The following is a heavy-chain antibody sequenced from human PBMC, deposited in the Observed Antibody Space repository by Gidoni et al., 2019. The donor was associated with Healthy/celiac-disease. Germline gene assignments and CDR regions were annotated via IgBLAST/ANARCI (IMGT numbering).Heavy chain of an antibody. V-gene: IGHV3-15*01. CDR2: IKSKTDGGTT. D-gene: IGHD6-19*01. CDR1: AFTFSNAW. J-gene: IGHJ6*02. CDR3: TYPLGSSGWYLDDYYGMDV. Sequence: EVQLVESGGGLVKPGGSLRLSCAASAFTFSNAWMSWVRQAPGKGLEWVGRIKSKTDGGTTDYAAPVKGRFTISRDDSKNTLYLQMNSLKTEDTAVYYCTYPLGSSGWYLDDYYGMDVWGQGTTVTVSS.